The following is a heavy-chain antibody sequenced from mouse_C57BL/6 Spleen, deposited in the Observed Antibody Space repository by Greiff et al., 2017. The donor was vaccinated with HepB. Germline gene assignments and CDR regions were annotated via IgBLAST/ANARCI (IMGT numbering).Heavy chain of an antibody. Sequence: QVQLQQPGAELVKPGASVKLSCKASGYTFTSYWMHWVKQRPGQGLEWIGMIHPNSGSTNYNEKFKSKATLTVDKSSSTAYMQLSSLTSEDSAVYYCARKDYYSNYVWYFDVWGTGTTVTVSS. J-gene: IGHJ1*03. D-gene: IGHD2-5*01. CDR1: GYTFTSYW. CDR2: IHPNSGST. V-gene: IGHV1-64*01. CDR3: ARKDYYSNYVWYFDV.